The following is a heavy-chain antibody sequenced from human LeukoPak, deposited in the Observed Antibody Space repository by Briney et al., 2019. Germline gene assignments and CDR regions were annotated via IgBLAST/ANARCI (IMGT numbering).Heavy chain of an antibody. J-gene: IGHJ6*02. Sequence: GGSLRLSCAASGFTFSSYAMSWVRQAPGKGLEWVAVIWYDGSKKYHAESVKGRFTISRDKSSDTLYLQMNSLRVEDTAVYYCARDASDYYGMDFPRPGGMDVWGQGTTVIVSS. CDR2: IWYDGSKK. D-gene: IGHD4-17*01. CDR3: ARDASDYYGMDFPRPGGMDV. V-gene: IGHV3-33*08. CDR1: GFTFSSYA.